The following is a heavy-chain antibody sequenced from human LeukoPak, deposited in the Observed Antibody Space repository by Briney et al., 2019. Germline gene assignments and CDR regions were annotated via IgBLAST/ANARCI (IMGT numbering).Heavy chain of an antibody. Sequence: GWSLRLSCAASGFTFNHFGMHWVRQAPGKGLEWVAVIWSDGSNKFYADSVRGRFTISRDDSRKTVYLQMDRMTAEDTAIYYCAKDAQRGFDYSNSLEYWGQGALVTVSS. V-gene: IGHV3-33*06. CDR3: AKDAQRGFDYSNSLEY. D-gene: IGHD4-11*01. CDR1: GFTFNHFG. CDR2: IWSDGSNK. J-gene: IGHJ4*02.